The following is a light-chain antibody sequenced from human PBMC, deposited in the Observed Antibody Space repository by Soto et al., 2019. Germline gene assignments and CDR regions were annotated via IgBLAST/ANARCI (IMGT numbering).Light chain of an antibody. CDR1: SSDVGGYNY. CDR3: SSYTSTSTQVV. Sequence: QSALTQPASVSGSPGQSITISCTGTSSDVGGYNYVSWYQQHPDKAPKLMIYDVSNRPSGVSNRFSGSKSGNTASLTISGLQADDEADYYCSSYTSTSTQVVFGGGTKLTVL. V-gene: IGLV2-14*03. J-gene: IGLJ3*02. CDR2: DVS.